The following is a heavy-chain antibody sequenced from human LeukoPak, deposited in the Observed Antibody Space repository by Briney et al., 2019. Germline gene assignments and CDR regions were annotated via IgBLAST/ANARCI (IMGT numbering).Heavy chain of an antibody. CDR1: GYTFTSYG. V-gene: IGHV1-18*01. D-gene: IGHD3-10*01. CDR3: ARVWMVRGVTNWFDP. Sequence: GASVKVSCKASGYTFTSYGISWVRQAPGQGLEWMGWISGYNGNTNYAQKLQGRVTMTTDTSTSTAYMELRSLRSDDTAVYYCARVWMVRGVTNWFDPWGQGTLVTVSS. CDR2: ISGYNGNT. J-gene: IGHJ5*02.